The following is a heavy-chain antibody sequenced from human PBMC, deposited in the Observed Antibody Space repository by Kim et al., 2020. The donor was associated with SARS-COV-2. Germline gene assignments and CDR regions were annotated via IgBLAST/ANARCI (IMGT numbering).Heavy chain of an antibody. D-gene: IGHD3-22*01. CDR1: GGSISSSSYY. J-gene: IGHJ4*02. CDR3: ARGSSSGYIDY. CDR2: IYYSGST. V-gene: IGHV4-39*01. Sequence: SETLSLTCTVSGGSISSSSYYWGWIRQPPGKGLEWIGSIYYSGSTYYNPSLKSRVTISVDTSKNRFSLKLSSVTAADTAVYYCARGSSSGYIDYWGQGTLVTVSS.